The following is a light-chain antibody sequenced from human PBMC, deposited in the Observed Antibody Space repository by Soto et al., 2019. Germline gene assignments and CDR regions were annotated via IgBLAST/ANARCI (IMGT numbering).Light chain of an antibody. CDR2: GAS. CDR3: QQYNNWLHT. J-gene: IGKJ2*01. V-gene: IGKV3-15*01. CDR1: KSVSSN. Sequence: EIVMTQSPATLSVSPGERATLSCRASKSVSSNLAWYQQKPGQAPRLLIYGASTRATGIPARFSGSGSGTEFTLTISSLQSEDYAVYYCQQYNNWLHTFGQGTKLEIK.